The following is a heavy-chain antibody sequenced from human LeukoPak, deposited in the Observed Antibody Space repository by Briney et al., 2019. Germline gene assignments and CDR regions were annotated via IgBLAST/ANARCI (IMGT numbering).Heavy chain of an antibody. CDR1: GGTFSSYA. J-gene: IGHJ4*02. CDR3: ARGKQQLYEGDFDY. CDR2: IIPIFGTA. V-gene: IGHV1-69*13. Sequence: GASVKVSCKASGGTFSSYAISWVRQAPGQGLEWMGGIIPIFGTANYAQKFQSRVTITADESTSTAYMELSSLRSEDTAVYYCARGKQQLYEGDFDYWGQGTLVTVSS. D-gene: IGHD6-13*01.